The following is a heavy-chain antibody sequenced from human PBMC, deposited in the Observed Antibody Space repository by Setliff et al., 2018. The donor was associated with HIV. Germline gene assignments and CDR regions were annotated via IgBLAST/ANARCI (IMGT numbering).Heavy chain of an antibody. J-gene: IGHJ4*02. CDR2: IFESGGT. Sequence: SETLSLTCTVSDDSITGYYWSWIRQSPGKGLKCIGYIFESGGTDYNPSLMSRVTISIDTSKKQFSLTLTSVTAADTAVSYCARTARVFDFWGQGSLVTVSS. CDR1: DDSITGYY. CDR3: ARTARVFDF. V-gene: IGHV4-4*09.